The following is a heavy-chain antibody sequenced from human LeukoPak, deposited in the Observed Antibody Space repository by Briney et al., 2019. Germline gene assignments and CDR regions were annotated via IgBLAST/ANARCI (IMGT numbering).Heavy chain of an antibody. D-gene: IGHD3-9*01. V-gene: IGHV3-30*18. CDR2: ISYDGSNK. Sequence: PGGSLRLSCAASGFTFSSYGMHWVRQAPGKGLEWVAVISYDGSNKYYADSVKGRFTISRDNSKNTLYLQMNSLRAEDTAVYYCAKGLNTYYDILTGLFDYWGQGTLVTVSS. CDR1: GFTFSSYG. J-gene: IGHJ4*02. CDR3: AKGLNTYYDILTGLFDY.